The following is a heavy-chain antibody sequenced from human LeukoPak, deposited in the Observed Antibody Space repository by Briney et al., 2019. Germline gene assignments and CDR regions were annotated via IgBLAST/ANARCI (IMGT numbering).Heavy chain of an antibody. V-gene: IGHV3-30*02. Sequence: GGSLRLSCAASGFTFSAYGMHWVRQAPGKGLEWVAFIRYDGSKKYYADSVKGRFTISRDNSKNTLYLQMNSLRADDTAVYYCARYYRLDYWGQGTLVTVSS. D-gene: IGHD2-15*01. CDR3: ARYYRLDY. CDR1: GFTFSAYG. J-gene: IGHJ4*02. CDR2: IRYDGSKK.